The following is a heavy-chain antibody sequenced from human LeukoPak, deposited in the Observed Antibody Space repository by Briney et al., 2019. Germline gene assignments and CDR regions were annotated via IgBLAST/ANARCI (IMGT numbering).Heavy chain of an antibody. J-gene: IGHJ5*02. V-gene: IGHV1-69*04. CDR3: ARDSSLRPNWFDP. D-gene: IGHD3-16*02. CDR1: GGTFSSYT. Sequence: SVKVSCKASGGTFSSYTISWVRQAPGQGLEWMGRIIPILSVANYAQKFQGRVTITADKSTSAAYMELSSLRSEDTAVYYCARDSSLRPNWFDPWGQGTLVTVPS. CDR2: IIPILSVA.